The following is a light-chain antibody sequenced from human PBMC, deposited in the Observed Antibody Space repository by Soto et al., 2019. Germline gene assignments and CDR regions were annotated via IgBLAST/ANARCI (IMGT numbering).Light chain of an antibody. V-gene: IGKV3D-15*03. Sequence: EILLTKGPATLCVSPGERATLACRASQSVGSDLAWYQQKPGQPPRLLIYGASSRATGIPDRFSGRGSGTYFTLTISILESEDLSVYYFEQECRPPNTVGQGTRLEIK. J-gene: IGKJ5*01. CDR3: EQECRPPNT. CDR2: GAS. CDR1: QSVGSD.